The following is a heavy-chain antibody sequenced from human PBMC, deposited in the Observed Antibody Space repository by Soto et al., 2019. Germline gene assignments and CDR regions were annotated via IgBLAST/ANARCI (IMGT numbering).Heavy chain of an antibody. Sequence: PGESLKISCKGSGYNFSSYWIGWVRQMPGKGLEWMGIIYPGDSDTRLSPSFQGQVTISADKSISTAYLQWSSLKASDIAMYYCARTAEPNYDILTGYGSYGFWAQRTLVTVSS. V-gene: IGHV5-51*01. CDR2: IYPGDSDT. J-gene: IGHJ1*01. D-gene: IGHD3-9*01. CDR3: ARTAEPNYDILTGYGSYGF. CDR1: GYNFSSYW.